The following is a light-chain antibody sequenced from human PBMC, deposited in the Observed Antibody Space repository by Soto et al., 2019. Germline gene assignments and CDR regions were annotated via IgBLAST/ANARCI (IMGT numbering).Light chain of an antibody. Sequence: QSALTQPASVSGSPGQSITISCTGTSSDVGDYPYVSWYQQLPGKVPKLIIYEVTNRPSGVTSRFSGSKSENTASLTISGLQAEDEADYYCSSYSATNTLVFGSGTKVTVL. J-gene: IGLJ1*01. CDR3: SSYSATNTLV. CDR2: EVT. CDR1: SSDVGDYPY. V-gene: IGLV2-14*01.